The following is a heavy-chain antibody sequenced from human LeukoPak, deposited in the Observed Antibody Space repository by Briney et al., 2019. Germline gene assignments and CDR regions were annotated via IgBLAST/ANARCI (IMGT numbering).Heavy chain of an antibody. CDR2: ISCSGGST. CDR1: GFSFSSYA. CDR3: AKDYSNYDPYYYYYYMDV. D-gene: IGHD4-11*01. Sequence: AGGSLRLSCAASGFSFSSYAMSWVRQAPGKGLEWVAAISCSGGSTYYADSVKGRFTISRDNSKNTLYLQMNSLRAEDTAVYYCAKDYSNYDPYYYYYYMDVWGKGTTVTVSS. V-gene: IGHV3-23*01. J-gene: IGHJ6*03.